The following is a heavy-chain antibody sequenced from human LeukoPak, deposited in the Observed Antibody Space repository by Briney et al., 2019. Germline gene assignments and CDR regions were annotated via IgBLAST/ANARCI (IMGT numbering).Heavy chain of an antibody. D-gene: IGHD3-3*01. CDR1: GFKFSDYA. Sequence: GGSLRLSCAASGFKFSDYAMNWVHQAPGKGLEWVSGMSGTGGTSYYADSAKGRFTISRDNSKSTLDLQMNSLRAEDTAVYYCAKWVPRSLESIYGMDVWGQGTTVIVSS. CDR2: MSGTGGTS. CDR3: AKWVPRSLESIYGMDV. V-gene: IGHV3-23*01. J-gene: IGHJ6*02.